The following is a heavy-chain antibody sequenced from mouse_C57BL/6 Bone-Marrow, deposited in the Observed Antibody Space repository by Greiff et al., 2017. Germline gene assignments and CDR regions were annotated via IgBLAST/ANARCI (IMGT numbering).Heavy chain of an antibody. J-gene: IGHJ2*01. CDR2: IYPGDGDT. CDR1: GYAFSSSW. D-gene: IGHD1-1*01. CDR3: ARAGPLGTVVAKGDY. Sequence: VQLQQSGPELVKPGASVKISCKASGYAFSSSWMNWVQQRPGKGLEWIGRIYPGDGDTNYNGKFKGKVTLTSDKSYSTAYMQLSSLTSEDSAVYFCARAGPLGTVVAKGDYWGQGTTLTVSS. V-gene: IGHV1-82*01.